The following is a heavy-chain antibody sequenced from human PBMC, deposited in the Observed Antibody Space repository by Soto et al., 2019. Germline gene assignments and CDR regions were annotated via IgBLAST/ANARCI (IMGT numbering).Heavy chain of an antibody. CDR3: AKDLSSSWYFDY. CDR2: ISYDGSNK. V-gene: IGHV3-30*18. Sequence: GGSLRLSCAASGFTFSSYGMHWVRQAPGKGLEWVAVISYDGSNKYYADSVKGRFTISRDNSKNTLYLQMNSLRAEDTAVYYCAKDLSSSWYFDYWGQGTLVTVSS. D-gene: IGHD6-13*01. CDR1: GFTFSSYG. J-gene: IGHJ4*02.